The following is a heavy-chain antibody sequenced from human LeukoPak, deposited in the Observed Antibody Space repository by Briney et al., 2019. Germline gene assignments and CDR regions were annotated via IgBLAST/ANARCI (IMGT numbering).Heavy chain of an antibody. CDR3: AKDWTLTGYPRGLDY. D-gene: IGHD3-9*01. CDR2: ISYDGSNK. Sequence: GGSLRLSCAASGFTFSSYAMHWVRQAPGKGLEWVAFISYDGSNKYYADSVKGRFTISRDNSKNTLYLQMNSLRVEDTAVYYCAKDWTLTGYPRGLDYWGQGTLVTVSS. CDR1: GFTFSSYA. J-gene: IGHJ4*02. V-gene: IGHV3-30*04.